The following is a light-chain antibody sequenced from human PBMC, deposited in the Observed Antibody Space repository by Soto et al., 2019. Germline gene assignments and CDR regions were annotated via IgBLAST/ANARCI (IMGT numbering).Light chain of an antibody. CDR3: QSHGSSLSAYV. Sequence: QSVLTQPPSVSAAPGQKVTISCSGTSSNIENNYVFWYQQLPGTAPKLLIYGNSNRPSGVPDRFSGSKSGTSASLAITGLQAEDEADFYCQSHGSSLSAYVFGTGTKVTVL. CDR1: SSNIENNY. J-gene: IGLJ1*01. V-gene: IGLV1-40*01. CDR2: GNS.